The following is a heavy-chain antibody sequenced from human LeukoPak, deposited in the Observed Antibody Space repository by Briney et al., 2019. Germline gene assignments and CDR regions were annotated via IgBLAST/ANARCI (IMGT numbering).Heavy chain of an antibody. V-gene: IGHV1-69*06. CDR2: IIPIFGTA. J-gene: IGHJ4*02. D-gene: IGHD6-13*01. CDR1: GGTFSSYA. Sequence: GASVKVSCKASGGTFSSYAISWVRQAPGQGLEWMGGIIPIFGTANYAQKFQGRVTITADKSTSTAYMELSSLRSEDTAVYYCASERIAAAGNFDYWGQGTLVTVSS. CDR3: ASERIAAAGNFDY.